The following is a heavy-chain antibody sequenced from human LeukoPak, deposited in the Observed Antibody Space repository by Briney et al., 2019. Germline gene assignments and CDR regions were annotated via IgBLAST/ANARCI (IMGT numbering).Heavy chain of an antibody. V-gene: IGHV4-59*08. J-gene: IGHJ4*02. CDR3: ARRGEGSPEDY. CDR1: GGSISSYY. D-gene: IGHD3-16*01. Sequence: PSETLSLTCTVSGGSISSYYWSWIRQPPGKGLEWIGYIYYSGSTNYNPSLKSRVTISVDTSKNQFSLKLSSVTAADTAVYYCARRGEGSPEDYWGQGTLVTVSS. CDR2: IYYSGST.